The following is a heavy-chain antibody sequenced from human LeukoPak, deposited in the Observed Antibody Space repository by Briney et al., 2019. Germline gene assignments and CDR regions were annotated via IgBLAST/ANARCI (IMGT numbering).Heavy chain of an antibody. CDR2: INPNSGGT. D-gene: IGHD5-12*01. V-gene: IGHV1-2*02. CDR3: ARVPSGYSGYDPNWFDP. Sequence: ASVTVSCKASGYTFTGYYMHWVRQAPGQGLEWMGWINPNSGGTNYAQKFQGRVTMTRDTSISTAYMELSRLRSDDTAVYYCARVPSGYSGYDPNWFDPWGQGTLVTVSS. CDR1: GYTFTGYY. J-gene: IGHJ5*02.